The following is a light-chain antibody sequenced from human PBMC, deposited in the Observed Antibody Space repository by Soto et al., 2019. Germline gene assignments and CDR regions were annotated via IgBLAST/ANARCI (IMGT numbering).Light chain of an antibody. V-gene: IGLV7-46*01. CDR3: LLAYSGARV. Sequence: QTVVTQEPSLTLSPGGTVTLTCGSSTGAVTSGHYPYWFQQKPGQAPRTLIYDPRNKHSWTPARFSGSLLGGKAALTLSCAQPEDEAEYYCLLAYSGARVFGGGTKLTVL. J-gene: IGLJ2*01. CDR1: TGAVTSGHY. CDR2: DPR.